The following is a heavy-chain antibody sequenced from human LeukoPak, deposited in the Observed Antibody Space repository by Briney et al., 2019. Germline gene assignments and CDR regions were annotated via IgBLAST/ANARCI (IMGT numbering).Heavy chain of an antibody. CDR1: GFTFNTYG. V-gene: IGHV3-48*04. D-gene: IGHD4-17*01. Sequence: GGSLRLSCAASGFTFNTYGMNWFRQAPGRGLEWINSVGGTPFYADSVKGRFTISRDNANNTLYLQMNSLRAEDAATYYCARSRMYGDYGEDIWGHGTVVAVSS. J-gene: IGHJ3*02. CDR2: NSVGGTP. CDR3: ARSRMYGDYGEDI.